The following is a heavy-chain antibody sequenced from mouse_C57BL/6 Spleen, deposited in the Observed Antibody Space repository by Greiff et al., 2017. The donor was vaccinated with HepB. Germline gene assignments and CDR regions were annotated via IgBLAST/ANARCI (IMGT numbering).Heavy chain of an antibody. J-gene: IGHJ2*01. CDR1: GYAFSSSW. Sequence: QVQLQQSGPELVKPGASVKISCKASGYAFSSSWMNWVKQRPGKGLEWIGRIYPGDGDTNYNGKFKGKATLTADKSSSTAYMQLSSLTSEESAVYSCARRGTGSPYFDYWGQGTTLTVSS. V-gene: IGHV1-82*01. CDR3: ARRGTGSPYFDY. D-gene: IGHD4-1*01. CDR2: IYPGDGDT.